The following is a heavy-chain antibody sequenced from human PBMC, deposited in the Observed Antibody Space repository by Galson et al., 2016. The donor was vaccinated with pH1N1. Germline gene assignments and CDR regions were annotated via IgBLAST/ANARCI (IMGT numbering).Heavy chain of an antibody. V-gene: IGHV3-9*01. Sequence: SLRLSCAASGFTFDDYAMHWVRHAPGKGLEWVSGISWNSGSIGYADSVKGRFTISRGNAKNSLYLQMNSLRAEDTALYYCAKVDGYYLGYFDYWGQGTLVTVSS. J-gene: IGHJ4*02. CDR3: AKVDGYYLGYFDY. D-gene: IGHD1-26*01. CDR2: ISWNSGSI. CDR1: GFTFDDYA.